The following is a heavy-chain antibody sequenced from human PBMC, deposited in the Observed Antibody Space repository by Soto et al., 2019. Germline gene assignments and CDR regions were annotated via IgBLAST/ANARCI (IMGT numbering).Heavy chain of an antibody. J-gene: IGHJ4*02. CDR2: IYGDDDK. CDR3: AHKHAATWLFDY. D-gene: IGHD2-2*01. Sequence: KESGPTLVKPTQTLTLTCTFSGFSLTTGGVGVGWIRQPPGKAPEWLALIYGDDDKRFRSSLKNRLSITRDTSRNELVLKMNNMDPVDTSTFFCAHKHAATWLFDYWRQGILVTVSS. V-gene: IGHV2-5*02. CDR1: GFSLTTGGVG.